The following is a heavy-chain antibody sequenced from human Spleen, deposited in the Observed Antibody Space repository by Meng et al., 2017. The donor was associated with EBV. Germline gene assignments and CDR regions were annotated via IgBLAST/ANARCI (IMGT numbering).Heavy chain of an antibody. CDR2: MNPNSDNTHNT. V-gene: IGHV1-8*01. Sequence: QVQLVQSGAEVKKPXXSVKVXCKASGYTFTSYDINWVRQATGQGLEWMGWMNPNSDNTHNTGYARKFQGRVTMTRNTSISTAYMELSSLTSEDTAVYYCARGYSTYWFDTWGQGTLVTVSS. J-gene: IGHJ5*02. CDR3: ARGYSTYWFDT. D-gene: IGHD5/OR15-5a*01. CDR1: GYTFTSYD.